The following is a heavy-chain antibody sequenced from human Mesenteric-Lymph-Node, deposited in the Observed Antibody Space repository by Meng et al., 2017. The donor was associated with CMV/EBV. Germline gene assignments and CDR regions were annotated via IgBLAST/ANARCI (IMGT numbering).Heavy chain of an antibody. V-gene: IGHV1-2*02. CDR3: ARGCSTTTCYRGGSWFDP. D-gene: IGHD2-2*02. J-gene: IGHJ5*02. CDR1: GYSFIDNH. Sequence: ASVPFSCKASGYSFIDNHIQWVRQAPGQGLEWMGWINPKTGGTNYAQKFQGGVTMTSDTSISTAYMDLSRLRSGDTAVYFCARGCSTTTCYRGGSWFDPWGQGTQVTVSS. CDR2: INPKTGGT.